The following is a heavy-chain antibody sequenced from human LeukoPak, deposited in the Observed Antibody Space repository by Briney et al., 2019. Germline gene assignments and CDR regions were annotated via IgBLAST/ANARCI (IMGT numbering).Heavy chain of an antibody. CDR3: ARDFGWRWLQPSPAAFDI. Sequence: SQTLSLTCAISGDSVSSNSAAWNWIKQSPSRGLEWTGRTYYRSTWYNDYAVSVKSRITINPDTSKNQFSLQLNSVTLEDTAVYYCARDFGWRWLQPSPAAFDIWGQGTMVTVSS. CDR1: GDSVSSNSAA. CDR2: TYYRSTWYN. J-gene: IGHJ3*02. V-gene: IGHV6-1*01. D-gene: IGHD5-24*01.